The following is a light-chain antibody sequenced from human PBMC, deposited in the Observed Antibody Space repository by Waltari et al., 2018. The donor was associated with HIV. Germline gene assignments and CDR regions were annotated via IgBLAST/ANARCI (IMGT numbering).Light chain of an antibody. CDR1: QSLLHSNGYNY. V-gene: IGKV2-28*01. CDR2: LGS. Sequence: DIVMTQSPLSLPVTPGAPASISCRSSQSLLHSNGYNYLDWYLQKPRQSPQLLIYLGSNRASGVPDRFSGSGSGTDFTLKISRVEAEDVGVYYCMQALQTPLTFGGGTKVEIK. J-gene: IGKJ4*01. CDR3: MQALQTPLT.